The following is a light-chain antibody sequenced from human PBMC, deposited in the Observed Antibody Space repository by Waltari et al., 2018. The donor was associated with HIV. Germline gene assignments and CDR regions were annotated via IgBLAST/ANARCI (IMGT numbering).Light chain of an antibody. CDR2: KVS. Sequence: DVVMTQSPLSLPVTLGQPASISCRSSLSLVYSDGNTYLSWFQQRPGQSPRRLVYKVSTRDSWVPDRFSGSGSGTGFTLKISRVEAEDVGVYYCMQGTHWPYTFGQGTKLEIK. V-gene: IGKV2-30*01. CDR1: LSLVYSDGNTY. J-gene: IGKJ2*01. CDR3: MQGTHWPYT.